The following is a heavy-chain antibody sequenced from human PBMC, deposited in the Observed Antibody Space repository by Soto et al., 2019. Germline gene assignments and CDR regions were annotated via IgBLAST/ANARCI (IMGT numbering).Heavy chain of an antibody. CDR3: AREKVAGSYYYYGMDV. Sequence: ASVKVSCKASGYTFTGYYMHWVRQAPGQGLEWMGWINPNSGGTNYAQKFQGRVTMTRDTSISTAYMELSRLRSDDTAVYYCAREKVAGSYYYYGMDVWGQGTTVTV. CDR1: GYTFTGYY. J-gene: IGHJ6*02. CDR2: INPNSGGT. V-gene: IGHV1-2*02. D-gene: IGHD6-19*01.